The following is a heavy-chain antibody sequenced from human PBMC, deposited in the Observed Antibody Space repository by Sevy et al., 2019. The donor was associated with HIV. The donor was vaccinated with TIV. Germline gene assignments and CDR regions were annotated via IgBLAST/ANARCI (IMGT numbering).Heavy chain of an antibody. Sequence: GGSLRLSCAASGFTFSSYAMHWVRQAPGKGLEWVAVISYDGSNKYYADSVKGRLTISRDNSKNTLYLHMNRLRAEDTALYYGARDASVNQDYYYYGMDVWGQGTTVTVSS. V-gene: IGHV3-30-3*01. CDR1: GFTFSSYA. CDR2: ISYDGSNK. CDR3: ARDASVNQDYYYYGMDV. D-gene: IGHD2-15*01. J-gene: IGHJ6*02.